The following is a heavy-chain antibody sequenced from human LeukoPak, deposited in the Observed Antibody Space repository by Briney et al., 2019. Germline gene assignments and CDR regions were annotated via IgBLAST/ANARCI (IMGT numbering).Heavy chain of an antibody. CDR2: ISYDGSNK. Sequence: PGGSLRPSCAASGFTFSSYGMHWVRQAPGKGLEWVAVISYDGSNKYYADSVKGRFTISRDNSKNTLYLQMNSLRAEDTAVYYCAKEANYYGSGSQGDAFDIWGQGTMVTVSS. CDR1: GFTFSSYG. D-gene: IGHD3-10*01. J-gene: IGHJ3*02. CDR3: AKEANYYGSGSQGDAFDI. V-gene: IGHV3-30*18.